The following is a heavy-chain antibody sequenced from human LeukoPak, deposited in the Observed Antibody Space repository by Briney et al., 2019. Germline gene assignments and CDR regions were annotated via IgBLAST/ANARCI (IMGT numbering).Heavy chain of an antibody. V-gene: IGHV4-38-2*02. D-gene: IGHD3-10*01. Sequence: SETLSLTCTVSGYSISRGYYWGWVRQPPGKGLEWIGDVYHSGSTYYNPSLKSRVTILVDTSKNQSSLKLNSVTAADTAVYYCARRRNMVRAVIDAFDIWGQGTTVTVSS. CDR2: VYHSGST. CDR1: GYSISRGYY. J-gene: IGHJ3*02. CDR3: ARRRNMVRAVIDAFDI.